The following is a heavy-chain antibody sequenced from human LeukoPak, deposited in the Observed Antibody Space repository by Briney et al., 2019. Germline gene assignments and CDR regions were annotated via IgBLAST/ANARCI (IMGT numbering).Heavy chain of an antibody. CDR3: TKDLGSGSHPDFYYGMDV. V-gene: IGHV3-11*01. J-gene: IGHJ6*02. Sequence: GGSLRLSCAASGFTFSDFYMSWIRQAPGKGLEWLAYISSSGSTTFYADSAQGRFTISRDNAKSSLFLQMDSLRPEDTALYFCTKDLGSGSHPDFYYGMDVWGQGAAVTVSS. CDR2: ISSSGSTT. CDR1: GFTFSDFY. D-gene: IGHD3-10*01.